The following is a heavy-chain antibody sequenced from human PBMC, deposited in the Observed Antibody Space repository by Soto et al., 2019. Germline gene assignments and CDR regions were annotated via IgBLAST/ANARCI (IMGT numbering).Heavy chain of an antibody. J-gene: IGHJ5*02. V-gene: IGHV5-51*01. D-gene: IGHD2-8*01. CDR2: IYPGDSDT. CDR3: ARHVTGYCTNGVCSSYWFDP. Sequence: GESLKISCKGSGYSFTSYWIGWVRQMPGKGLEWMGIIYPGDSDTRYSPSFQGQVTISADKSISTAYLQWSSLKASDTAMYYCARHVTGYCTNGVCSSYWFDPWGQGTLVTVSS. CDR1: GYSFTSYW.